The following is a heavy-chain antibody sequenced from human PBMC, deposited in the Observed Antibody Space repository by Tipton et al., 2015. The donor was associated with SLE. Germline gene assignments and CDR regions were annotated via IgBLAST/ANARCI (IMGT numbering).Heavy chain of an antibody. Sequence: TLSLTCTVSGGSVSSGSYYWSWVRQPPGKGLEWIGYIYYSGSTNYNPSLKSRVTISVDTSKNQFSLKLSSVTAADTAVYYCAREISYGTNYWGQGTLVTVSS. V-gene: IGHV4-61*01. D-gene: IGHD5-18*01. CDR1: GGSVSSGSYY. CDR2: IYYSGST. J-gene: IGHJ4*02. CDR3: AREISYGTNY.